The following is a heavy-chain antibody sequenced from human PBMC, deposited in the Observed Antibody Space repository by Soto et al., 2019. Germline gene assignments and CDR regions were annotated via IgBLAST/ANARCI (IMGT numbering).Heavy chain of an antibody. J-gene: IGHJ4*02. V-gene: IGHV3-15*01. Sequence: EVQVVESGGDLVEPGGSLRLSCATSGFMFSSACMSWVRQAPGTGLEWVARIKSKKDGGARDYAAPVNGRFSISRDDSKSTVYLPMNSLRAEDTAMDSCVEGWNDFWGQGTLVTVSS. CDR2: IKSKKDGGAR. D-gene: IGHD1-1*01. CDR3: VEGWNDF. CDR1: GFMFSSAC.